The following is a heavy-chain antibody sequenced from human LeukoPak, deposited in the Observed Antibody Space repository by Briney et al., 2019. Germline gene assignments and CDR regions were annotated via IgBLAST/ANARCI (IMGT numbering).Heavy chain of an antibody. Sequence: SGTLSLTCTVSGGSISSSSYYWGWIRQPPGKGLEWIGSIYYSGSTYYNPSLKSRVTISVDTSKIQFSLKLSSVTAADTAVYYCARDGSGNSNYFDFWGQGTLVTVSS. CDR2: IYYSGST. CDR1: GGSISSSSYY. CDR3: ARDGSGNSNYFDF. V-gene: IGHV4-39*07. D-gene: IGHD3-10*01. J-gene: IGHJ4*02.